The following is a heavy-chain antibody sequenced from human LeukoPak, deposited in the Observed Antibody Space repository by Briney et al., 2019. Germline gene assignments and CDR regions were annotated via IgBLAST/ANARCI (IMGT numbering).Heavy chain of an antibody. CDR1: GYTFTGYY. Sequence: GASVKVSCKASGYTFTGYYMHWVRQAPGQGLEWMRWINPNSGGTNYAQKFQGRVTMTRDTSISTAYMELSRLRSDDTAVYYCAREGGGYCSSTSCLDYWGQGTLVTVSS. CDR3: AREGGGYCSSTSCLDY. J-gene: IGHJ4*02. CDR2: INPNSGGT. V-gene: IGHV1-2*02. D-gene: IGHD2-2*01.